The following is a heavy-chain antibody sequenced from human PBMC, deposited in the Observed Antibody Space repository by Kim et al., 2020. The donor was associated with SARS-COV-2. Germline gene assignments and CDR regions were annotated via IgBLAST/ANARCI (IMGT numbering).Heavy chain of an antibody. CDR2: IDPSDSYT. J-gene: IGHJ1*01. V-gene: IGHV5-10-1*01. Sequence: GESLKISCKGSGYSFTSYWISWVRQMPGKGLEWMGRIDPSDSYTNYSPSFQGHVTISADKSISTAYLQWSSLKASDTAMYYCAIAQPVIGYCSSTSCYVSANGFQHWGQGTMVTVSS. CDR3: AIAQPVIGYCSSTSCYVSANGFQH. CDR1: GYSFTSYW. D-gene: IGHD2-2*01.